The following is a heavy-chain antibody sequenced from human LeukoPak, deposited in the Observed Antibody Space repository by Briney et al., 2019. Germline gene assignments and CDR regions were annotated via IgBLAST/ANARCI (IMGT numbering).Heavy chain of an antibody. Sequence: PETLSLTCTVSGGSISPYYWTWIRQSPGKALEWIGYIYYSGRTSYNPSLKSRVTMSVDTSKNQFSLQLSSVTAADTAVYYCARDGNPWNLDVWGRGTLITVSS. V-gene: IGHV4-59*01. CDR2: IYYSGRT. J-gene: IGHJ2*01. CDR3: ARDGNPWNLDV. D-gene: IGHD1-14*01. CDR1: GGSISPYY.